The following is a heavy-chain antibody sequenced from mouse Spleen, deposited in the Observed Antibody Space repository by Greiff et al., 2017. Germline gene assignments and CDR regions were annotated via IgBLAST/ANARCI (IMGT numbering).Heavy chain of an antibody. D-gene: IGHD1-1*01. CDR3: EREGDDYCGPGYFDY. CDR2: IDPSDSET. Sequence: VQLQQPGAELVRPGSSVKLSCKASGYTFTSYWMHWVKQRPIQGLEWIGNIDPSDSETHYTQKFKDKATLTVDKSSSTAYLQLSSLTSEDSAVCYCEREGDDYCGPGYFDYWGQGTTLTVSS. CDR1: GYTFTSYW. V-gene: IGHV1-52*01. J-gene: IGHJ2*01.